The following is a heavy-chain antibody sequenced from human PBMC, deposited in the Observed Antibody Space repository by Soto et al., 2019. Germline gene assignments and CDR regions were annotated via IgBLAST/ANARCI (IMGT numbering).Heavy chain of an antibody. CDR1: GGSISNVHYC. CDR2: IYNGGST. Sequence: QVQLQESGPGLVKPSQTLSLTCTVSGGSISNVHYCWSWIRQPPDQGPEWIGNIYNGGSTYSNPSLQSRVTISADTSKNKFSLNLRSVNAADSAVYYCARGPSGDKVDAWGQGILVTVSS. J-gene: IGHJ5*02. V-gene: IGHV4-30-4*01. CDR3: ARGPSGDKVDA. D-gene: IGHD7-27*01.